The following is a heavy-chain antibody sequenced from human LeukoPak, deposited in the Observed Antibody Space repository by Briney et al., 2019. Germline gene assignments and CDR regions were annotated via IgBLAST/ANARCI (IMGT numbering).Heavy chain of an antibody. CDR2: ISAYNGNT. CDR1: GYTFTSYG. J-gene: IGHJ5*02. D-gene: IGHD3-22*01. Sequence: ASVKVSCKASGYTFTSYGISWVRQAPGQGLEWMGWISAYNGNTNYAQKLQGRVTMTTDTSTSTAYMELRSLRSDDTAVYYCAEGEYYYDSSGYYRGYNWFDPWGQGTLVTVSS. V-gene: IGHV1-18*01. CDR3: AEGEYYYDSSGYYRGYNWFDP.